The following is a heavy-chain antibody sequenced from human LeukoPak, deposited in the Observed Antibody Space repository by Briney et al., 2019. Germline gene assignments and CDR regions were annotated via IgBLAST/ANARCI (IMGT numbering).Heavy chain of an antibody. J-gene: IGHJ4*02. D-gene: IGHD6-13*01. Sequence: GGSLRLSCAASGFNFSSYWMSWVRQAPGKGLEWVANIKQDGSEKYYVDSVKGRFTISRDNAKNSLYLQMNSLRAEDAAVYYCARDGGGIAADFDYWGQGTLVTVSS. CDR2: IKQDGSEK. V-gene: IGHV3-7*03. CDR1: GFNFSSYW. CDR3: ARDGGGIAADFDY.